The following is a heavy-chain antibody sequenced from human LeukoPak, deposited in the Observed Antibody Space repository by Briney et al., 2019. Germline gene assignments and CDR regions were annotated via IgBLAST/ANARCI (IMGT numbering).Heavy chain of an antibody. J-gene: IGHJ4*02. CDR3: AKDTARAYYDSSGYYDH. V-gene: IGHV3-23*01. CDR1: GFTFSSYA. D-gene: IGHD3-22*01. CDR2: LSGSGGST. Sequence: GGSLRLSCAASGFTFSSYAMSWVRQVPGKGLEWVSALSGSGGSTYYADSVKGRFTISRDNSKNTLYLQMNSLRAEDTAVYYCAKDTARAYYDSSGYYDHWGQGTLVTVSS.